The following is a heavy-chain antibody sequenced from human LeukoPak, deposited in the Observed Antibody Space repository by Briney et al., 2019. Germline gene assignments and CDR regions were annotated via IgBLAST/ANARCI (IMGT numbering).Heavy chain of an antibody. CDR2: IYTSGST. D-gene: IGHD6-19*01. CDR3: ARSRGIAVAGTVAY. V-gene: IGHV4-61*02. Sequence: TSETLSLPCTVSGGSISSGSYYWSWIRQPAGKGLEWIGRIYTSGSTNYNPSLKSRVTISVDTSKNQFSLKLSSATAADTAVYYCARSRGIAVAGTVAYWGQGTLVTVSS. CDR1: GGSISSGSYY. J-gene: IGHJ4*02.